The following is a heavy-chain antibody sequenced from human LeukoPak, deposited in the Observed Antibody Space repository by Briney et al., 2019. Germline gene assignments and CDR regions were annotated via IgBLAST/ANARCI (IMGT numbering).Heavy chain of an antibody. J-gene: IGHJ4*02. Sequence: SSETLSLTCAVSGGSISSSNWWSWVRQPPGKGLEWIGEIYHSGSTNYNPSLKSRVTISVDKSKNQFSLKLSSVTAADTAVYYCARGGYSQYYFDYWGQGTLVTVFS. CDR3: ARGGYSQYYFDY. V-gene: IGHV4-4*02. CDR2: IYHSGST. CDR1: GGSISSSNW. D-gene: IGHD3-22*01.